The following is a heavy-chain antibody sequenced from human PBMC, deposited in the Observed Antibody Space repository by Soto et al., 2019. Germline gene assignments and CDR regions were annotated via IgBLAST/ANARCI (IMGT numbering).Heavy chain of an antibody. Sequence: LSLTCTVSGGSVGSGSYYWSWIRQPPGKGLEWIGYIYYSGSTNYNPSLKSRVTISVDTSKNQFSLKLSSVTAADTAVYYCARVCSGGSCYGFYFDYWGQGTLVTVSS. CDR1: GGSVGSGSYY. CDR2: IYYSGST. V-gene: IGHV4-61*01. J-gene: IGHJ4*02. CDR3: ARVCSGGSCYGFYFDY. D-gene: IGHD2-15*01.